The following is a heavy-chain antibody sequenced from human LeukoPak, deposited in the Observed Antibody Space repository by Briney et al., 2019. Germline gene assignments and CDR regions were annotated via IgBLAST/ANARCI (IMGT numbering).Heavy chain of an antibody. CDR1: GGTFSSYA. D-gene: IGHD3-22*01. V-gene: IGHV1-69*01. CDR2: IIPIFATA. J-gene: IGHJ4*02. CDR3: ARGPITTRSHFDY. Sequence: SVKVSCKTSGGTFSSYAISWVRQAPGQGLEWMGGIIPIFATANYAQKFQGRVTITADESTSTAYMELSSLRSEDTAVYYCARGPITTRSHFDYWGQGTLVTVSS.